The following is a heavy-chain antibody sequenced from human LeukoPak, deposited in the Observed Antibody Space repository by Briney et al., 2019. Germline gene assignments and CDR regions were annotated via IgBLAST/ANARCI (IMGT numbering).Heavy chain of an antibody. CDR2: TNPNSGGT. J-gene: IGHJ1*01. CDR3: ARDAGPTYYDFWSGCYSH. Sequence: ASVKVSCKASGYTFTGYYMHWVRQAPGQGLEWMGRTNPNSGGTNYAQKFQGRVTMTRDTSISTAYMELSRLRSDDTAVYYCARDAGPTYYDFWSGCYSHWGQGTLVTVSS. V-gene: IGHV1-2*06. CDR1: GYTFTGYY. D-gene: IGHD3-3*01.